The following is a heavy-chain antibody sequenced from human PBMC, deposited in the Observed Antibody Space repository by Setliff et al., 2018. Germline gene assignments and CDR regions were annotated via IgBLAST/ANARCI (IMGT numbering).Heavy chain of an antibody. D-gene: IGHD4-4*01. CDR2: INNGGVSA. CDR1: GFAFTSYD. J-gene: IGHJ4*01. CDR3: ATSTITTYYFDY. Sequence: PGGSLRLSCVTSGFAFTSYDMTWVRQAPGKGLEWVASINNGGVSADYTDSVKGRFTISRDNSRNTLYLQMKSLRAEDTAIYYCATSTITTYYFDYWGQGTLVTVSS. V-gene: IGHV3-23*01.